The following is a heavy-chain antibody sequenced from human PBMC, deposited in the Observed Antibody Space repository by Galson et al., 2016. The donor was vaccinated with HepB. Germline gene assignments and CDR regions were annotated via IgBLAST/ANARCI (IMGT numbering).Heavy chain of an antibody. CDR1: GFTFSNNG. CDR2: ISFDGSHE. J-gene: IGHJ4*02. V-gene: IGHV3-30*18. Sequence: SLRLSCAASGFTFSNNGMHWVRQAPGKGLEWVAVISFDGSHEYYADSVKGRFTISRDNSKNTLFLQLNSLRAEDTALYYCAKVSDRANNGYSGAFESWGQGALVTVSS. CDR3: AKVSDRANNGYSGAFES. D-gene: IGHD3-22*01.